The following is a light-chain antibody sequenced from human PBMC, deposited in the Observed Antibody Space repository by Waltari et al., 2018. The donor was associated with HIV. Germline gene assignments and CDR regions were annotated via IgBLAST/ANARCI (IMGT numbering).Light chain of an antibody. CDR3: MICHSSAVV. CDR1: SDINVENYR. CDR2: YKADSDK. J-gene: IGLJ2*01. Sequence: QAVLTQPSSLSASPGASASLTCSLRSDINVENYRIYWYQQKPGSPPQFLLRYKADSDKQWGSGVPRRVSGSKDSSANAGILLISGLQSEDEADYYCMICHSSAVVCGGGTKLTVL. V-gene: IGLV5-45*02.